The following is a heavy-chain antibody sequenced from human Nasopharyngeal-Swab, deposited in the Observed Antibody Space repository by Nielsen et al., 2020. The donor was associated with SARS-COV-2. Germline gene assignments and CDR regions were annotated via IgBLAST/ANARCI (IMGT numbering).Heavy chain of an antibody. J-gene: IGHJ4*02. Sequence: GESLKISCATSGFTFSSYGIHWVRQAPGKGLEWVAVISYDGSDEYYADPVKGRFTISRDDSKNTVSLQMNSLRGEDTAVYYCARRRVDYGGNSFPDYWGQGTLVTVSS. CDR1: GFTFSSYG. V-gene: IGHV3-30*03. CDR2: ISYDGSDE. D-gene: IGHD4-23*01. CDR3: ARRRVDYGGNSFPDY.